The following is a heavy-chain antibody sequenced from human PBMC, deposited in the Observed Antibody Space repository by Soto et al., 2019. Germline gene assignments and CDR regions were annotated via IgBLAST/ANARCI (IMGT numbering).Heavy chain of an antibody. J-gene: IGHJ4*02. D-gene: IGHD3-22*01. CDR1: GFTFGDYV. CDR3: TRDLEYYYNSSNYYCDY. CDR2: IRSKVYGETT. V-gene: IGHV3-49*03. Sequence: GGSLRLSCTASGFTFGDYVMSWFRQAPGKGLEWVGFIRSKVYGETTEYAASVRGRFTISRDDSKSIAYLQMDSLKTEDTAMYYCTRDLEYYYNSSNYYCDYWGQGTLVTVSS.